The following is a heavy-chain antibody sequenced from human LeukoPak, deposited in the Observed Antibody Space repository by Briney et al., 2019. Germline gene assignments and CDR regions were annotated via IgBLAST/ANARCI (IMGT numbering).Heavy chain of an antibody. CDR2: INHSGST. Sequence: PSETLSLTCAVYGGSFSGNYWSWIRQPPGKGLEWIGEINHSGSTNYNPSLKSRVTISVDTSKNQFSLKLSSVTAADTAVYYCARVGPYDILTGYYANWFDPWGQGTLVTVSS. J-gene: IGHJ5*02. CDR1: GGSFSGNY. V-gene: IGHV4-34*01. D-gene: IGHD3-9*01. CDR3: ARVGPYDILTGYYANWFDP.